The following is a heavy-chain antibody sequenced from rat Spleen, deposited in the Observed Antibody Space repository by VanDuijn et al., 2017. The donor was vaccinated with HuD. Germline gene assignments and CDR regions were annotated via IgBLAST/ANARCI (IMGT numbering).Heavy chain of an antibody. CDR1: GHSITSSYR. CDR3: ARSDGVHYYLPFAD. Sequence: EVQLQESGPGPVKVSESLSLTCSVTGHSITSSYRWNWIRKFPGNKLEWMGYINSAGSTIYNPSLKSRISITRDTSKKQFFLQVNSVSSEDTATYYCARSDGVHYYLPFADWGQGVMVTVSS. J-gene: IGHJ2*01. V-gene: IGHV3-3*01. D-gene: IGHD1-1*01. CDR2: INSAGST.